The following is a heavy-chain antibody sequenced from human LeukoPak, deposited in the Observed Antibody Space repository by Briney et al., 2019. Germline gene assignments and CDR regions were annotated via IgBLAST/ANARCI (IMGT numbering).Heavy chain of an antibody. J-gene: IGHJ4*02. CDR1: GFTFRNYA. CDR2: ISSNGGIT. Sequence: GGSLRLSCAASGFTFRNYAMHWVRQAPGKGLEYVSAISSNGGITYYANSVKGRFTISRDNSKNTLYLQMNNLRVEDTAVYYCARRAGGYSHSYDYWGQGTLVTVSS. D-gene: IGHD3-22*01. CDR3: ARRAGGYSHSYDY. V-gene: IGHV3-64*01.